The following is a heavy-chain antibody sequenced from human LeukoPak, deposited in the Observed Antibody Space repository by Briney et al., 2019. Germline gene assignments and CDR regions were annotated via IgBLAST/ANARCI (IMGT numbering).Heavy chain of an antibody. Sequence: GGSLRLSCAASGFTFSSYAMHWVRQAPGKGLEWVSSISSSSSYIYYADSVKGRFTISRDNAKNSLYLQMNSLRAEDTAVYYCARGNLYDSSGYLAYYYYYYMDVWGKGTTVTISS. CDR1: GFTFSSYA. J-gene: IGHJ6*03. D-gene: IGHD3-22*01. CDR2: ISSSSSYI. V-gene: IGHV3-21*01. CDR3: ARGNLYDSSGYLAYYYYYYMDV.